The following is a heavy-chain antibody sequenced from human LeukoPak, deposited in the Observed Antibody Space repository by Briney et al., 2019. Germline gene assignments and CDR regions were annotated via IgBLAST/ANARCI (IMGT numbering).Heavy chain of an antibody. V-gene: IGHV1-24*01. J-gene: IGHJ4*02. CDR1: GYTLTELS. D-gene: IGHD5-12*01. CDR3: ATAVNSGYGVAGVFDY. Sequence: ASVKVSCKVSGYTLTELSMHWVRQAPGKGLEWMGGFDPEDGETIYAQKFQGRVTMTEDTSTDTAYMELSSLRSEDTAVYYCATAVNSGYGVAGVFDYWGQGTLVTVSS. CDR2: FDPEDGET.